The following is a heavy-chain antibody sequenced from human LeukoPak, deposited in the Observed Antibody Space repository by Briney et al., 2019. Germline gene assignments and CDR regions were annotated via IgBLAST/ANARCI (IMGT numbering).Heavy chain of an antibody. CDR2: IKQDGSEK. V-gene: IGHV3-7*01. D-gene: IGHD6-13*01. CDR1: GFTFSNYA. Sequence: GGSLRLSCAASGFTFSNYAMHWVRQAPGKGLEWVANIKQDGSEKYYVDSVKGRFTISRDNAKNSLYLQMNSLRAEDTAVYYCARRFGYSSSWLTYYYYYMDVWGKGTTVTISS. CDR3: ARRFGYSSSWLTYYYYYMDV. J-gene: IGHJ6*03.